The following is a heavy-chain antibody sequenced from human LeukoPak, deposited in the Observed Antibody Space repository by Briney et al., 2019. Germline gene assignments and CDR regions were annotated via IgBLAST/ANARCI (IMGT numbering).Heavy chain of an antibody. CDR1: GFTFSTYG. CDR2: LRYDGSNK. V-gene: IGHV3-30*02. J-gene: IGHJ4*02. Sequence: PGGSLRLSCAASGFTFSTYGMHWVRRAPGKGLEWVAFLRYDGSNKYYADSVKGRFTISRDNSKSTLYLQMNSLRAEDTAVYYCARYHCSSTSCYSEVSFDYWGQGTLVTVSS. D-gene: IGHD2-2*01. CDR3: ARYHCSSTSCYSEVSFDY.